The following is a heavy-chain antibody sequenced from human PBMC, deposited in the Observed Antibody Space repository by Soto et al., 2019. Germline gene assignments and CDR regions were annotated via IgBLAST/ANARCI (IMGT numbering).Heavy chain of an antibody. CDR2: INPDSGGT. V-gene: IGHV1-2*04. CDR3: ARDSRGGGGLEWLPPGGMDG. D-gene: IGHD3-3*01. J-gene: IGHJ6*04. CDR1: GYTFTGYY. Sequence: ASVKVSCKASGYTFTGYYMNWVRQDPGQGLEWMGWINPDSGGTNYAQKFQGWVTMTRDTSISTAYMELSRLRSDDTSVYYCARDSRGGGGLEWLPPGGMDGRGKGTTVTVAS.